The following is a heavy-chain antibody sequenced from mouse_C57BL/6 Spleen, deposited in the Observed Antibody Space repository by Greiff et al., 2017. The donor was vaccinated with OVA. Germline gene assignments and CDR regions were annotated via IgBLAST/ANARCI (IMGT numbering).Heavy chain of an antibody. CDR3: AGSITTVGDFDY. CDR2: IDPSDSYT. Sequence: QVQLKQPGAELVRPGTSVKLSCKASGYTFTSYWMHWVKQRPGQGLEWIGVIDPSDSYTNYNQKFKGKATLTVDTSSSTAYMQLSSLTSEDSAVYYCAGSITTVGDFDYWGQGTTLTVSS. V-gene: IGHV1-59*01. J-gene: IGHJ2*01. D-gene: IGHD1-1*01. CDR1: GYTFTSYW.